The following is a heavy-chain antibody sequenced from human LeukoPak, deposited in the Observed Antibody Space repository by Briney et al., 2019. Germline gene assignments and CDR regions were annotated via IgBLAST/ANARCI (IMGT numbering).Heavy chain of an antibody. CDR1: GFIFSNYA. V-gene: IGHV3-23*01. CDR3: VKGPRPDITVTHTVEN. J-gene: IGHJ4*02. D-gene: IGHD4-17*01. Sequence: GGSLRLSCAASGFIFSNYAMSWVRQVPGRGLEWVSTISSRGDSTYVADSVKGRFTISRDNSKNSLYLQMNTVRAEDTAVYYCVKGPRPDITVTHTVENWGQGTLVTVSS. CDR2: ISSRGDST.